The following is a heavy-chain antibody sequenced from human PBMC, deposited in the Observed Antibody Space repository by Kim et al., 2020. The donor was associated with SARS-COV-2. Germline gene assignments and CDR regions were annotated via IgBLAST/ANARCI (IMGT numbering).Heavy chain of an antibody. CDR3: ASTGMGAVGWFDP. CDR1: GGPIRSYY. D-gene: IGHD1-26*01. Sequence: SETLSLTCSVSGGPIRSYYWAWIRQPPGKRLEYIGYVYHTGNTDYNPSLRGRVTISLDTSKRQFSLTLTSVTAADTAVYYCASTGMGAVGWFDPWGQGTLVTVSS. V-gene: IGHV4-59*01. J-gene: IGHJ5*02. CDR2: VYHTGNT.